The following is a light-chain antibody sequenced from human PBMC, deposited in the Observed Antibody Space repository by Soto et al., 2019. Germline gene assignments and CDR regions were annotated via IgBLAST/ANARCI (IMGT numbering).Light chain of an antibody. CDR1: QSISSY. V-gene: IGKV1-39*01. CDR3: QLSYSTPIFGIVWT. J-gene: IGKJ1*01. Sequence: DIQMTQSPSSLSASVGDRVTITCRASQSISSYLNWYQQKPGKAPKVLIYGASSLQSGVPSRFSGSGSGTDFTLTISSLQPEDFATYYCQLSYSTPIFGIVWTFGQGTK. CDR2: GAS.